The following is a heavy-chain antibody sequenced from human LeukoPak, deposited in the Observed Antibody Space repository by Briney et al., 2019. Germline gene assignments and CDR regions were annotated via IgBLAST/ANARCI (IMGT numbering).Heavy chain of an antibody. V-gene: IGHV3-21*01. D-gene: IGHD6-19*01. Sequence: GGSLRLSCAASGFTFSSYGMHWVRQAPGKGLEWVSSISTGSTYIFYGDSVKGRFTISRDNADNSLYLQMNSLRAEDTAVYYCARTRDSSGCFDLWGQGTLVTVSS. CDR2: ISTGSTYI. J-gene: IGHJ5*02. CDR3: ARTRDSSGCFDL. CDR1: GFTFSSYG.